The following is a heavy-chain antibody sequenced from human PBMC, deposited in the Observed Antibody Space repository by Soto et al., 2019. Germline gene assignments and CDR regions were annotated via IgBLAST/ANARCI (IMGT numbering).Heavy chain of an antibody. CDR3: ARVVRFCSSPSCRGRNWFDP. CDR1: DGSFIGYF. V-gene: IGHV4-34*01. CDR2: INHSGRT. J-gene: IGHJ5*02. Sequence: QVELQQWGPGLVKPSETLSLTCTIHDGSFIGYFWSWIRQSPEKGLEWIGEINHSGRTSYNLSLRSRVTISVDTSNNQFSLKLTSVTAADTAVYYCARVVRFCSSPSCRGRNWFDPWGQGTLVTVTS. D-gene: IGHD2-2*01.